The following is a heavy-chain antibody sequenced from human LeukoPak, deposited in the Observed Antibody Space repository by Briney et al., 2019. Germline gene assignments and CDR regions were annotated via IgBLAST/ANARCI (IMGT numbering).Heavy chain of an antibody. CDR1: GFTFSNAW. Sequence: GGSLRLSCAASGFTFSNAWMSWVRQAPGKGLEWVGRIKSKADGGTTDYAAPVKGRFTISRDDSKNTLYLQMNSLKTEDTAVYYCTTEGGYDYFLDYWGQGTLVTVSS. V-gene: IGHV3-15*01. D-gene: IGHD5-12*01. CDR3: TTEGGYDYFLDY. CDR2: IKSKADGGTT. J-gene: IGHJ4*02.